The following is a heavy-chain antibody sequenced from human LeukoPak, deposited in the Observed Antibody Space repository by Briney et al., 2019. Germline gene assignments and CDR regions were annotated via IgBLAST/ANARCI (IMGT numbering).Heavy chain of an antibody. D-gene: IGHD6-13*01. CDR1: GFTFSSYA. CDR3: ARDRYSSSWYKGKDYYYYMDV. Sequence: GGSLRLSCAASGFTFSSYAMHWVRQAPGKGLEWVAVISYDGSNKYYADSVKGRFTISRDNSENTLYLQMNSLRAEDTAVYYCARDRYSSSWYKGKDYYYYMDVWGKGTTVTVSS. V-gene: IGHV3-30*04. J-gene: IGHJ6*03. CDR2: ISYDGSNK.